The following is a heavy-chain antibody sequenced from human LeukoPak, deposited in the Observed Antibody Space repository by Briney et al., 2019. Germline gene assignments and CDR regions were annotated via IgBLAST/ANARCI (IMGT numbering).Heavy chain of an antibody. CDR2: ISYDGSNK. CDR3: AGFITMIVVVKADAFDI. V-gene: IGHV3-30*04. J-gene: IGHJ3*02. Sequence: GGSLRLSCAASGFTFSSYAMHWVRQAPGKGLEWVAVISYDGSNKYYADSVKGRFTISRDNSKNTLYLQMNSLRAEDTAVYYCAGFITMIVVVKADAFDIWGQGTMVTVSS. CDR1: GFTFSSYA. D-gene: IGHD3-22*01.